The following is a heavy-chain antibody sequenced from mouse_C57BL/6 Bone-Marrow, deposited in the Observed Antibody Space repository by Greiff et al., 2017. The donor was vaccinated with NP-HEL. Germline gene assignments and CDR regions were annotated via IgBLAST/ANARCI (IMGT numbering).Heavy chain of an antibody. D-gene: IGHD4-1*02. J-gene: IGHJ4*01. V-gene: IGHV1-7*01. CDR2: INPSSGYT. CDR1: GYTFTSYW. Sequence: QVHVKQSGAELAKPGASVELSCKASGYTFTSYWMHWVKQRPGQGLEWIGYINPSSGYTKYNQKFKDKATLTADKSSSTAYMQLSSLTYEDSAVYYCARYRASTGTRAMDYWGQGTSVTVSS. CDR3: ARYRASTGTRAMDY.